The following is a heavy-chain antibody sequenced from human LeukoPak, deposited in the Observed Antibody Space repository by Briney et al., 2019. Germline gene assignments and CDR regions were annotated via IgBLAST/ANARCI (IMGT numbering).Heavy chain of an antibody. D-gene: IGHD2-15*01. Sequence: TSETLSLTCTVSGGSISSSNCYWGWIRQPPGKGLEWIGSIYYSGGTHYNPSLKSRVTISADKSKNQSSLKLSSVTAADTAVYYCARLWSTDCSAGTCPHQPNYWGQGTLVTASS. CDR1: GGSISSSNCY. J-gene: IGHJ4*02. CDR3: ARLWSTDCSAGTCPHQPNY. V-gene: IGHV4-39*01. CDR2: IYYSGGT.